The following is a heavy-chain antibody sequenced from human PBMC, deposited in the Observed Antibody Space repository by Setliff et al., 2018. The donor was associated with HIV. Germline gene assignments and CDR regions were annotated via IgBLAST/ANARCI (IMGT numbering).Heavy chain of an antibody. D-gene: IGHD3-22*01. V-gene: IGHV1-69*13. CDR3: ARDFPPGRAYYHHSRGYGFDI. CDR1: GGTFSTYA. Sequence: GASVKVSCKASGGTFSTYAISWVRQAPGHGLEWMGGIIPIFGTVNYAQKFQGRVTITADESTSTAYMELSSLRSEDTAVYYCARDFPPGRAYYHHSRGYGFDIWGQGTMVTVSS. J-gene: IGHJ3*02. CDR2: IIPIFGTV.